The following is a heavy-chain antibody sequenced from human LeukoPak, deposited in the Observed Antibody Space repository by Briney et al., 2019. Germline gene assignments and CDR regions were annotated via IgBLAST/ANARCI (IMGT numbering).Heavy chain of an antibody. J-gene: IGHJ5*02. V-gene: IGHV4-39*01. CDR3: ARHYGP. CDR2: IYDSGST. CDR1: GDSISTNHW. Sequence: PSETLSLTCAVSGDSISTNHWWSWVRQPPGKGLEWIGSIYDSGSTYYNPSLKSRVTISVDTSKNQFSLKLNSVTAADTAVYYCARHYGPWGQGTLVTVSS. D-gene: IGHD3-10*01.